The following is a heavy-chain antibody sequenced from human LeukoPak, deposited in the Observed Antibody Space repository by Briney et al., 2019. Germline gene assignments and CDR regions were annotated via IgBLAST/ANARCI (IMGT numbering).Heavy chain of an antibody. CDR1: GYTFTSYD. CDR3: ASMGMGAFQRAFDI. Sequence: ASVKVSCKASGYTFTSYDINWVRQATGQGLEWMGWINAGNGNTKYSQKFQGRVTITRDTSASTAYMELSSLRSEDTAVYYCASMGMGAFQRAFDIWGQGTMVTVSS. CDR2: INAGNGNT. D-gene: IGHD1-26*01. V-gene: IGHV1-3*01. J-gene: IGHJ3*02.